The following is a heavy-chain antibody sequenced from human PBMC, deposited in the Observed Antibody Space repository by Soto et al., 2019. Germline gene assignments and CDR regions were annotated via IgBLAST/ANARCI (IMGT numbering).Heavy chain of an antibody. CDR3: ASERSAQYFDF. D-gene: IGHD1-26*01. J-gene: IGHJ4*02. CDR1: GGSFSSHG. Sequence: QVQLVQSGTVVQRRGSSVKVSCQASGGSFSSHGMAWVRQAPGQGLEWMGGIIPTFGTATYAPKFQGRVTITADKSTNTTYMALSSLRSEETAVYYCASERSAQYFDFWGQGTLITVSS. V-gene: IGHV1-69*06. CDR2: IIPTFGTA.